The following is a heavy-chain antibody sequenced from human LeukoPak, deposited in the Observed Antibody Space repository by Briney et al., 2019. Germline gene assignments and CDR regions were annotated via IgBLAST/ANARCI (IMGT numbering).Heavy chain of an antibody. Sequence: KPSQTLSLTCTVSGGSISSGGYYWSWIRQPPGKGLEWIGESNHSGSTNYNPSLKSRVTISVDTSKNQFSLKLSSVTAADTAVYYCARGFRRGYSYDYYGMDVWGQGTTVTVSS. V-gene: IGHV4-30-2*01. CDR2: SNHSGST. D-gene: IGHD5-18*01. CDR3: ARGFRRGYSYDYYGMDV. CDR1: GGSISSGGYY. J-gene: IGHJ6*02.